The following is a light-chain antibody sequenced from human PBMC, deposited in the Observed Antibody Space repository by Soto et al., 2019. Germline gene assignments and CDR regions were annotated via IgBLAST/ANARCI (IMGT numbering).Light chain of an antibody. V-gene: IGKV3-20*01. CDR1: QSVSSSY. CDR2: GAS. J-gene: IGKJ1*01. Sequence: EIVLTQSPGTLSFSPGERATLSCRASQSVSSSYLAWYQQKPGQAPRLLIYGASSRATGIPDRCSGSGSGPDFTLPISRLEPEDFAVYYCQQYGSSPWTFGQGTKVESK. CDR3: QQYGSSPWT.